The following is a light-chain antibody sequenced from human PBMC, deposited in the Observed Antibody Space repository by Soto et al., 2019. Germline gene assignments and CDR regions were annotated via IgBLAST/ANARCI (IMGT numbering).Light chain of an antibody. Sequence: QSALTQPASVSGSPGQSITISCTGSSSDVGAYKYVSWFQQHPGKAPKLIIYEVSNRPSGVSDRFSGSKSGNTASLTISGLQAEDEAGYHCSSYTTTTAWVFGGGTKLTVL. V-gene: IGLV2-14*01. J-gene: IGLJ3*02. CDR1: SSDVGAYKY. CDR2: EVS. CDR3: SSYTTTTAWV.